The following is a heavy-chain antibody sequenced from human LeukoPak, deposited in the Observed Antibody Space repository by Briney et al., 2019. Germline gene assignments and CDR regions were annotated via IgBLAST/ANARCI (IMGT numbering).Heavy chain of an antibody. CDR1: GYTFTGYY. CDR3: ARGQGYCSSTSCFMGAFDI. J-gene: IGHJ3*02. D-gene: IGHD2-2*01. CDR2: IIPIFGTA. Sequence: ASVKVSCKASGYTFTGYYMHWVRQAPGQGLEWMGGIIPIFGTANYAQKFQGRVTITTDESTSTAYMELSSLRSEDTAVYYCARGQGYCSSTSCFMGAFDIWGQGTMVTVSS. V-gene: IGHV1-69*05.